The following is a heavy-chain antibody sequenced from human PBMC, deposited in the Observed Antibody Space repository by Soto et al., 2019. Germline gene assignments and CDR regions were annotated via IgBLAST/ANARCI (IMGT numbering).Heavy chain of an antibody. D-gene: IGHD3-22*01. CDR3: ARCSEPYYDSSGYYFGGMDV. Sequence: SETLSLTCAVSGYSISSVYYWGWIRQPPGKGLEWIGSIYHSGSTYYNPSLKSRVTISVDTSKNQFSLKASDTAMYYCARCSEPYYDSSGYYFGGMDVWGQGTTVTVSS. J-gene: IGHJ6*02. CDR1: GYSISSVYY. CDR2: IYHSGST. V-gene: IGHV4-38-2*01.